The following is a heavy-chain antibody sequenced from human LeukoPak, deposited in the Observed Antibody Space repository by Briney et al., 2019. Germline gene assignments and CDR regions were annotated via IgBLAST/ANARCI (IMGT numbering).Heavy chain of an antibody. D-gene: IGHD6-13*01. J-gene: IGHJ4*02. CDR2: IYHSGST. CDR1: GYSISSGYY. CDR3: ARHELAAAGDFDY. V-gene: IGHV4-38-2*01. Sequence: PSETLSLTCAVSGYSISSGYYWGWIRQPPGKGLEWIGSIYHSGSTYYNPSLKGRVTISVDTSKNQFSLKLSSVTAADTAVYYCARHELAAAGDFDYWGQGTLVTVSS.